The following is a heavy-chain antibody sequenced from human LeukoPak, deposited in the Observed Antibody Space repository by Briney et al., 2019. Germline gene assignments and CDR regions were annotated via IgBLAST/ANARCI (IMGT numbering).Heavy chain of an antibody. D-gene: IGHD3-16*01. V-gene: IGHV4-34*01. Sequence: SETLSLTCAVYGGSFSGYYWSGIRQPPGKGLEWIGEINHSGSTNYNPSLKSRVTISVDTSKNQFSLKLSSVTAADTAVYYCARGIMATDYWGQGTLVTVSS. CDR3: ARGIMATDY. CDR2: INHSGST. J-gene: IGHJ4*02. CDR1: GGSFSGYY.